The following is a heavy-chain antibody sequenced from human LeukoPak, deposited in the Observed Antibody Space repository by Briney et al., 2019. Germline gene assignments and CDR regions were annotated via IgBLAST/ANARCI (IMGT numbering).Heavy chain of an antibody. V-gene: IGHV3-15*01. D-gene: IGHD3-22*01. CDR1: GFTFSNAW. CDR2: IKSKTDGGTT. Sequence: GGSLRLSCAASGFTFSNAWMSWVRQAPGKGLEWVGRIKSKTDGGTTDYAAPVKGRFTISRDDSKNTLYLQMNSLKTEDTAVSYCVKTGTMIVGSKYYFDYWGQGTLVTVSS. CDR3: VKTGTMIVGSKYYFDY. J-gene: IGHJ4*02.